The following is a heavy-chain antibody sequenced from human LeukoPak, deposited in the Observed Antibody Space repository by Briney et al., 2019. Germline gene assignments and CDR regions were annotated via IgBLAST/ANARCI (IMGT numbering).Heavy chain of an antibody. CDR1: GFTFSSYG. CDR3: EKELTGIDAFDI. CDR2: ISYDGSNK. D-gene: IGHD7-27*01. V-gene: IGHV3-30*18. J-gene: IGHJ3*02. Sequence: GRSLRLSCAASGFTFSSYGMHWVRQAPGKGLEWVAVISYDGSNKYYADSVKGRFTISRDNSKNTLYLQMNSLRAEDTAVYYCEKELTGIDAFDIWGQGTMVTVSS.